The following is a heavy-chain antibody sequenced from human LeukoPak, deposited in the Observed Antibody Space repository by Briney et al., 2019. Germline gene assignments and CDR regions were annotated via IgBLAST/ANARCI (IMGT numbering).Heavy chain of an antibody. J-gene: IGHJ4*02. Sequence: GESLKISCKGSGYSFTNYWIGWVRQMPGKGLEWMGIIYPGDSDTRYRPSFQGQVTISADKSISTTYLQWNSLKASDTAMYYCTRGLSVGPFRYWGQGTLVTVSS. CDR3: TRGLSVGPFRY. CDR2: IYPGDSDT. V-gene: IGHV5-51*01. D-gene: IGHD1-26*01. CDR1: GYSFTNYW.